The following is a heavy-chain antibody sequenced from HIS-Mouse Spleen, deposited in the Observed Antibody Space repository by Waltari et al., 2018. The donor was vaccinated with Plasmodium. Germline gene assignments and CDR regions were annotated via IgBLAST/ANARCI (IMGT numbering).Heavy chain of an antibody. CDR3: ASSWYWYFDL. CDR1: GFTFSGYW. V-gene: IGHV3-7*01. CDR2: RKQDGSEK. J-gene: IGHJ2*01. D-gene: IGHD6-13*01. Sequence: EVQLVESGGGLVQPGGSLRLSCAASGFTFSGYWMSWVLQAPGKGVEWVANRKQDGSEKYYVDSVKGRFTIYRDNAKNSLYLQMNSLRAEDTAVYYCASSWYWYFDLWGRGTLVTVSS.